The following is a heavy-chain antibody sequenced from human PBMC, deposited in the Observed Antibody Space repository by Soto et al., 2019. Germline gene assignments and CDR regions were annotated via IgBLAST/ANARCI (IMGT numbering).Heavy chain of an antibody. CDR3: AGAVSDFDVRRYRTSYFDQ. CDR1: CASVSTGVYY. J-gene: IGHJ4*02. CDR2: IDNSGST. V-gene: IGHV4-31*03. Sequence: TLSLTCTVSCASVSTGVYYWTWIRQHAGKGVEWIGYIDNSGSTYYNPSLTGRVDISVDTSKNEFSLNLQSLTAADTAFYYCAGAVSDFDVRRYRTSYFDQWGQGILVTVSS. D-gene: IGHD3-10*02.